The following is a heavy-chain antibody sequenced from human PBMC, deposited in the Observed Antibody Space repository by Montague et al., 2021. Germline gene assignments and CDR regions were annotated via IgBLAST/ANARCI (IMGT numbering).Heavy chain of an antibody. CDR2: MFYGGAT. J-gene: IGHJ5*02. CDR3: AKQDYFVSGTSYKGFDP. CDR1: SGSIFHAH. Sequence: SETLSLTCTVSSGSIFHAHWSWVRQPPGKGPEWLGSMFYGGATSNNPPLKSRVTMSIDTSTNQFSLKLSFVTAADTAVYYCAKQDYFVSGTSYKGFDPWGQGILVTVSS. D-gene: IGHD3-10*01. V-gene: IGHV4-59*08.